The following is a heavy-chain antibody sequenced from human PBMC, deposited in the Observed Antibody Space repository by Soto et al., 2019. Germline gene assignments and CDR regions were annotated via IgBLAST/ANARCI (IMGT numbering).Heavy chain of an antibody. Sequence: GESLKISCKGPGYSFSTYWIAWVRQMPGKGLEWMGIIYPGDSDTRYSPSFQGQVTISADKSISTAYLQWSSLKASDTAMYYCARRGYCSGTTCYKWFDPWGQGNLVTGSS. CDR1: GYSFSTYW. CDR3: ARRGYCSGTTCYKWFDP. V-gene: IGHV5-51*01. CDR2: IYPGDSDT. D-gene: IGHD2-2*02. J-gene: IGHJ5*02.